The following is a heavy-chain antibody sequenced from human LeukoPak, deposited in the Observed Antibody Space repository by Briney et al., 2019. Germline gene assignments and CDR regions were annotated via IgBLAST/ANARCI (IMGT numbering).Heavy chain of an antibody. D-gene: IGHD1-14*01. V-gene: IGHV3-21*01. J-gene: IGHJ4*02. Sequence: GGSLRLSCAASGFTFNLYIMNWVRQAPGRGLEWVSSISNSGSYIHYADSVEGRFTISRDNSKNSVYLQMNSLGAEDTAVYYCARSLGTTTDGFPYWGQGALVSVSS. CDR1: GFTFNLYI. CDR3: ARSLGTTTDGFPY. CDR2: ISNSGSYI.